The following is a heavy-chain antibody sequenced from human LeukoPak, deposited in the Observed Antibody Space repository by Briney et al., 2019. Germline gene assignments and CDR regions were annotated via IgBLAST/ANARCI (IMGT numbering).Heavy chain of an antibody. J-gene: IGHJ4*02. Sequence: KSSETLSLTRAVYGGSFSGYYWSWIRQPPGKGLEWIGEINHSGSTNYNPSLKSRVTISVDTSKNQFSLKLSSVTAADTAVYYCASLGVAVPAAVNWGQGTLVTVSS. CDR3: ASLGVAVPAAVN. CDR1: GGSFSGYY. V-gene: IGHV4-34*01. D-gene: IGHD2-2*01. CDR2: INHSGST.